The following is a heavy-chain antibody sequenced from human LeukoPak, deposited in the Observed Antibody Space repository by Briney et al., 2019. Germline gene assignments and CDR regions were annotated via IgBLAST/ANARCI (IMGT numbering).Heavy chain of an antibody. CDR1: GGSFSGYY. J-gene: IGHJ5*02. Sequence: SETLSLTCAVYGGSFSGYYWSWIRQPPGKGLEWIGEINHSGSTNYNPSLKSRVTISVDTSKNQFSLKLSSVTAADTAVHYCARAAGSLTTYNWFDPWGQGTLVTVSS. D-gene: IGHD1-14*01. CDR2: INHSGST. CDR3: ARAAGSLTTYNWFDP. V-gene: IGHV4-34*01.